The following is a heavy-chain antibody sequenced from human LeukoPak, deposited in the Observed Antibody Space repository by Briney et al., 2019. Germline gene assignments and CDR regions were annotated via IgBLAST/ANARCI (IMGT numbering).Heavy chain of an antibody. J-gene: IGHJ6*03. CDR3: ARGTVTPYYYYMDV. V-gene: IGHV3-48*04. Sequence: GGSLRLSCAASGFTFSSYSMNWVRQAPGKVLEWVSYISSSSSTIYYADSVKGRFTISRDNAKNSLYLQMNSLRAEDTAVYYCARGTVTPYYYYMDVWGKGTTVTVSS. D-gene: IGHD4-17*01. CDR1: GFTFSSYS. CDR2: ISSSSSTI.